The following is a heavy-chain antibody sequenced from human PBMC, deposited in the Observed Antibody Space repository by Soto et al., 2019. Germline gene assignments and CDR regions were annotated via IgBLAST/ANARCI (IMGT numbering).Heavy chain of an antibody. Sequence: GSSVKVSCKASGYTFTGYYVHWVRQAPGQGLEWMGRINPDSGGTNYAQKFQDWVTMTRDTSISTAYMELSRLRSDDTAVYYCAREVNWNYVGVWGAYGMDVWGQGTTVTVPS. D-gene: IGHD1-7*01. V-gene: IGHV1-2*04. CDR2: INPDSGGT. J-gene: IGHJ6*02. CDR1: GYTFTGYY. CDR3: AREVNWNYVGVWGAYGMDV.